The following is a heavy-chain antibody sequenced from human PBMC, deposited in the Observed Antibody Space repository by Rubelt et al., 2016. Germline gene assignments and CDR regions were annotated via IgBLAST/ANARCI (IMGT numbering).Heavy chain of an antibody. Sequence: QLHLQESGPGLVKPSETLSFACTVSGGSISNSRYYWGWIRQPPGKGLEWIGNIFFSGTTYYSPSPKSRVTISVDTSKNQFFLTLTSVTATDTAIYYCARQDIVAADYWGQGALVTVSS. D-gene: IGHD2-15*01. CDR3: ARQDIVAADY. CDR2: IFFSGTT. CDR1: GGSISNSRYY. J-gene: IGHJ4*02. V-gene: IGHV4-39*01.